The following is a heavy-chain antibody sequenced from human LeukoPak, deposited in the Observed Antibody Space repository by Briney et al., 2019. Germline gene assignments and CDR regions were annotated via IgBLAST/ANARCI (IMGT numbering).Heavy chain of an antibody. Sequence: SETLSLSCAVSGGSISSGGYSWSWIRQPPGKGLEWIGYIYHSGSTYYNPSLKSRVTISVDRSKNQFSLKLSSVTAADTAVYYCARGFRFARHTFDYWGQGTLVTVSS. V-gene: IGHV4-30-2*01. CDR2: IYHSGST. J-gene: IGHJ4*02. CDR1: GGSISSGGYS. D-gene: IGHD3-3*01. CDR3: ARGFRFARHTFDY.